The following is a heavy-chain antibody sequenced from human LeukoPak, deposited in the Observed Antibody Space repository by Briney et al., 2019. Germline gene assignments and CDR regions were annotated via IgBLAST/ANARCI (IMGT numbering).Heavy chain of an antibody. D-gene: IGHD3-22*01. CDR3: ARDSTYYYDSSGYTYFDY. CDR1: AGSISSYY. CDR2: IYYSGST. J-gene: IGHJ4*02. V-gene: IGHV4-59*01. Sequence: SETLSLTCTVSAGSISSYYWSWIRQPPGKGLEWIGYIYYSGSTNYNPSLKSRVTISVDTSKNQFSLKLSSVTAADTAVYYCARDSTYYYDSSGYTYFDYWGQGTLVTVSS.